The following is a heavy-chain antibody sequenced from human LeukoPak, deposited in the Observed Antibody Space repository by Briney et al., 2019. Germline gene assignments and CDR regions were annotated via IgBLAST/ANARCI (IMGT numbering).Heavy chain of an antibody. V-gene: IGHV3-21*01. CDR2: ISSGSSYI. J-gene: IGHJ4*02. D-gene: IGHD2-8*02. CDR3: ARLLGSVFDY. CDR1: GFTFSSYA. Sequence: GRSLRLSCAASGFTFSSYAMNWVRQAPGKGLEWVSYISSGSSYIYYADAVKGQFTISRDNAKNSLYLQMNSLRAEDTAVYYCARLLGSVFDYWGQGTLVTVSS.